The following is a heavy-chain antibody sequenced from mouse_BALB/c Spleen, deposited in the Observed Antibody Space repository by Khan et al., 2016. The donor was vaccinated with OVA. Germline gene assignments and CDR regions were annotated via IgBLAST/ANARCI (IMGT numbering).Heavy chain of an antibody. CDR1: ASSITSGYG. J-gene: IGHJ2*01. D-gene: IGHD1-2*01. CDR2: ISSSVST. Sequence: VQLQQSGPGLVKPSQSLSLTCPVTASSITSGYGWTWIRQFPGTNLEWMGSISSSVSTNYNPSLKSRISITRDTSKNQFFLQLNSVTTEDTATYYCARTARIKYWGQGTTLTVSS. V-gene: IGHV3-2*02. CDR3: ARTARIKY.